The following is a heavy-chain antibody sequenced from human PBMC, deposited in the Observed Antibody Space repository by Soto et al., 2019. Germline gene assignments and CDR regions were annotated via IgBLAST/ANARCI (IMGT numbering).Heavy chain of an antibody. CDR3: ARHVLEWLHPPDY. V-gene: IGHV1-3*01. D-gene: IGHD3-3*01. CDR1: GYTFTSYA. Sequence: ASVKVSCKASGYTFTSYAMHWVRQAPGQRLEWMGWINAGNGNTKYSQKFQGRVTISVDTSKNQFSLKLSSVTAADTAVYYCARHVLEWLHPPDYWGQGTLVTVSS. J-gene: IGHJ4*02. CDR2: INAGNGNT.